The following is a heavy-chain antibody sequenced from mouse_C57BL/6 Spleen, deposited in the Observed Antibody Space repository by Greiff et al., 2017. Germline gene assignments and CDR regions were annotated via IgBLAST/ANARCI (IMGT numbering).Heavy chain of an antibody. V-gene: IGHV1-50*01. CDR3: ARKALANAMDY. CDR2: IDPSDSYT. Sequence: QVQLQQPGAELVKPGASVKLSCKASGYTFTSYWMQWVKQRPGQGLEWIGEIDPSDSYTNYNQKFKGKATLTVDTSSSTAYMQLSSLTSDDSAVYYCARKALANAMDYWGQGTSVTVSS. J-gene: IGHJ4*01. CDR1: GYTFTSYW.